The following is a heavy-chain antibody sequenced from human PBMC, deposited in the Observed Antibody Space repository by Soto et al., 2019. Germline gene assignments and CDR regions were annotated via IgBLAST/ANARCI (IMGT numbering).Heavy chain of an antibody. V-gene: IGHV3-30*18. Sequence: QVQLVESGGGVVQPGRSLRLSCAASGFTFSSYGMHWVRQAPGTGLEWVAVISYDGSNKYYADSVKGRFTISRDNSKNTLYLQMNSLRAEDTAVYYCAKDGHCSSTSCYATPFDYWGQGTLVTVSS. CDR3: AKDGHCSSTSCYATPFDY. CDR1: GFTFSSYG. D-gene: IGHD2-2*01. CDR2: ISYDGSNK. J-gene: IGHJ4*02.